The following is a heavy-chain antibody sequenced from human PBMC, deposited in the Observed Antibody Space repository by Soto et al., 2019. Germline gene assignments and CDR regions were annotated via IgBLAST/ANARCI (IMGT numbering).Heavy chain of an antibody. CDR2: ISAYNGNI. CDR1: AYTFTNYG. D-gene: IGHD6-19*01. J-gene: IGHJ4*02. Sequence: QVQLVQSGGEVKKPGASVKVSCKASAYTFTNYGISWVRQAPGQGLEWMGWISAYNGNINYAQKFRGRVTMTTDTSTSSAYLEVRSLRSDDTAVYYCTTENTGTRPTVALDFWGQGTLVTVSS. CDR3: TTENTGTRPTVALDF. V-gene: IGHV1-18*01.